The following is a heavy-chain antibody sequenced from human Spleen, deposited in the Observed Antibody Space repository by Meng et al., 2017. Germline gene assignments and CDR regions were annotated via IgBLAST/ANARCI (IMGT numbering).Heavy chain of an antibody. J-gene: IGHJ4*02. V-gene: IGHV3-23*04. Sequence: EVQVVESGGGLVQPGGSLRLSGAASGFSFSDHYMGWVRQAPGKGLEWVSAISNSGGISFYADSVRGRFTISGDNSKSTLYLQMNSLRADDTAVYYCATVIQGAYLFDNWGQGTLVTVSS. CDR3: ATVIQGAYLFDN. CDR2: ISNSGGIS. D-gene: IGHD2-21*01. CDR1: GFSFSDHY.